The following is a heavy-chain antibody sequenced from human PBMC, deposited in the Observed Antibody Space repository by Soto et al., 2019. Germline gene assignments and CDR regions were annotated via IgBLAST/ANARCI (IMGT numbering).Heavy chain of an antibody. D-gene: IGHD3-22*01. Sequence: EASVKVSCKASGYTFTGYFIHWVRQAPGQGLEWMGWINPNSGDTNYAQKFQGRVTMTRDMSISTAYMELRRLTSDDTAVYYCARVRTYYDSSGSLDYWGQGTLVTVSS. CDR2: INPNSGDT. J-gene: IGHJ4*02. CDR1: GYTFTGYF. V-gene: IGHV1-2*02. CDR3: ARVRTYYDSSGSLDY.